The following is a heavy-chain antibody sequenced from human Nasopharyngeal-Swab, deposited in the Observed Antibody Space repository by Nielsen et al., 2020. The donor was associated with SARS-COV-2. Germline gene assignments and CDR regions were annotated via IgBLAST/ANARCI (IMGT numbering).Heavy chain of an antibody. CDR2: INHGGNT. V-gene: IGHV4-34*01. J-gene: IGHJ6*02. CDR3: SRGDEGANYYGMDV. Sequence: SETLSLTCAVYGGSFSGYYWNWIRQPSGKGLEWIGEINHGGNTNYNPSLKSRVTILVDTSKNQFSLKLASVTAADTALYYCSRGDEGANYYGMDVWGQGTTVTVSS. CDR1: GGSFSGYY. D-gene: IGHD3-16*01.